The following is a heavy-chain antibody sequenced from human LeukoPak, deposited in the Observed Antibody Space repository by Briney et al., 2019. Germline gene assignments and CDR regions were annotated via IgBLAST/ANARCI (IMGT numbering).Heavy chain of an antibody. CDR2: INPNSGGT. V-gene: IGHV1-2*02. CDR3: ARERLQFRDWFDP. Sequence: ASVKVSCKASGYTFTGYYMHWVRQAPGQGLEWMGWINPNSGGTNYAQKFQGRVTMTRDTSISTAYMELSRLRSDGTAVYYCARERLQFRDWFDPWGQGTLVTVSS. J-gene: IGHJ5*02. D-gene: IGHD4-11*01. CDR1: GYTFTGYY.